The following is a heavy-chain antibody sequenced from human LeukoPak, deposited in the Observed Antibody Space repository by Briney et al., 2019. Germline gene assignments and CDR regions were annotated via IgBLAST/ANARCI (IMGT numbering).Heavy chain of an antibody. Sequence: GGSLRLSCAASGFTFSSYAMHWVRQAPGKGLEWVAVISYDGSNKYYADSVKGRFTISRDNSKNTLYLQTNSLRAEDTAVYYCARIVSSSGLFDYWGQGTLVTVSS. CDR3: ARIVSSSGLFDY. J-gene: IGHJ4*02. D-gene: IGHD6-19*01. CDR2: ISYDGSNK. V-gene: IGHV3-30-3*01. CDR1: GFTFSSYA.